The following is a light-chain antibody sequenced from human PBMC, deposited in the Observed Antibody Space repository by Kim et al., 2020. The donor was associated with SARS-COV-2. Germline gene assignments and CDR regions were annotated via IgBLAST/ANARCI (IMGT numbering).Light chain of an antibody. CDR3: CSHAGSYTWV. V-gene: IGLV2-11*01. J-gene: IGLJ2*01. CDR1: SSDVGGYDY. Sequence: QSALTQPRSVSGSPGQSVTISCTGTSSDVGGYDYVSWYQQHPGKAPKFIIYDVSKRPSGVPDRFSDSKSGNTASLTISGLQAEDEADYYCCSHAGSYTWVFGGGTQLTVL. CDR2: DVS.